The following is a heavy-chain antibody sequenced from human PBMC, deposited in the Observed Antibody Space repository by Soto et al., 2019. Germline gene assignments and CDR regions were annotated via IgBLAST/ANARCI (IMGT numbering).Heavy chain of an antibody. D-gene: IGHD6-19*01. CDR1: GFTFSDCW. CDR2: MNTDGSNI. V-gene: IGHV3-74*01. J-gene: IGHJ4*02. Sequence: GGSLRLSCRASGFTFSDCWFHWVRQVSGKGLVWVSRMNTDGSNIDYADSVKGRFTISRDSAKNSLYLQMNSLRADDTAIYYCARVPSSGWPYFFDYWGLGTLVTVSS. CDR3: ARVPSSGWPYFFDY.